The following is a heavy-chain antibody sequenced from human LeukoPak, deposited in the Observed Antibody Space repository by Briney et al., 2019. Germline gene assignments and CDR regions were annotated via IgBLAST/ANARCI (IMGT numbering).Heavy chain of an antibody. D-gene: IGHD3-16*01. CDR2: INHSGST. J-gene: IGHJ4*02. CDR3: TAMITFGGVNY. V-gene: IGHV4-34*01. Sequence: SETLSLTCAVYGGSFSGYYWSWIRQPPGKGLEWIGEINHSGSTNYNPSLKSRVTISVDTSKNQFSLKLSSVTAADTAVYYCTAMITFGGVNYWGQGTLVTVSS. CDR1: GGSFSGYY.